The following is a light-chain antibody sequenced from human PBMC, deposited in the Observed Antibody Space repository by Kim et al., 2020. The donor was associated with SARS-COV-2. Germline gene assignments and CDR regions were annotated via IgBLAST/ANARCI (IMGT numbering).Light chain of an antibody. Sequence: EIVLTQSPATLSLSPGERATLSCRASQSVTNYLAWYQQRPGQAPRLLIFDASNRATGIPARFSGSGSGTDFTLTISSLEPEDFAVYYCQQRGDWPNFGGGTKVDIK. J-gene: IGKJ4*01. V-gene: IGKV3-11*01. CDR3: QQRGDWPN. CDR2: DAS. CDR1: QSVTNY.